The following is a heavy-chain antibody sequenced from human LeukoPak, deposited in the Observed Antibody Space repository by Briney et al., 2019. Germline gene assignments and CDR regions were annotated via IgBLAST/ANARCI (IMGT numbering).Heavy chain of an antibody. V-gene: IGHV4-39*07. CDR2: IYYSGST. CDR3: ARGRVAAAAPFDY. D-gene: IGHD6-13*01. Sequence: TSETLSLTCTVSGGSISSSSYYWGWIRQPPGKGLEWIGSIYYSGSTYYNPSLKSRVTISVDTSKNQFSLKLSSVTAADTAVYYCARGRVAAAAPFDYWGQGTLVTVSS. CDR1: GGSISSSSYY. J-gene: IGHJ4*02.